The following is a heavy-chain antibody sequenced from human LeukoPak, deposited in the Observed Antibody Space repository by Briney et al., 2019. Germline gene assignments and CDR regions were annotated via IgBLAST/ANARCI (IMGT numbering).Heavy chain of an antibody. CDR2: ISTDGSST. J-gene: IGHJ6*02. Sequence: GGSLRLSCVASGFTFSSYWMQWVRQGPGEGLVWVSRISTDGSSTTYADSVKGRFTISRDNVKNTLFLQMNSLRAEDTAVYYCASYLTSIPSGMAVWGQGTTVTVSS. CDR1: GFTFSSYW. CDR3: ASYLTSIPSGMAV. V-gene: IGHV3-74*01. D-gene: IGHD2/OR15-2a*01.